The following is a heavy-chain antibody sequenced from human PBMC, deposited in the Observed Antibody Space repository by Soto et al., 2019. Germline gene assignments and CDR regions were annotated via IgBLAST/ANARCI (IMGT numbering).Heavy chain of an antibody. CDR1: GFTFSSYA. Sequence: GGSLRLSCAASGFTFSSYAMHWVRQAPGKGLEWVAVISYDGSNKYYADSVKGRFTISRDNSKNTLYLQMNSLRAEDTAVYYCARGDAFDIWGQGTMGTGSS. V-gene: IGHV3-30-3*01. CDR3: ARGDAFDI. J-gene: IGHJ3*02. CDR2: ISYDGSNK.